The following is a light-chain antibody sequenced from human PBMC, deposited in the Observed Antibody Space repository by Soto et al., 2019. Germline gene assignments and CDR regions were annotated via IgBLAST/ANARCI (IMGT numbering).Light chain of an antibody. Sequence: AIQMTQSPSSLSASVGDRVTITCRASQDIKNDLGWYQQKPGRAPKLLMYSASTLHTEVPSRFNGNGSGSDFTLTISSLQPEDFATYYCLQDYSYPYTSGQGTKLEIK. CDR2: SAS. CDR1: QDIKND. V-gene: IGKV1-6*01. CDR3: LQDYSYPYT. J-gene: IGKJ2*01.